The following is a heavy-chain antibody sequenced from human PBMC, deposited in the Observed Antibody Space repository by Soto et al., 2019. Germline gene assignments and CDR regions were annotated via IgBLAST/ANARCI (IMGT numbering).Heavy chain of an antibody. CDR1: GFTFSSYS. CDR2: ISSSSSYI. CDR3: ARDQSSYYGDYRNY. Sequence: PGWSLRLSCAASGFTFSSYSMNWVRQAPGKGLEWVSSISSSSSYIYYADSVKGRFTISRDNAKNSLYLQMNSLRAEDTAVYYCARDQSSYYGDYRNYWGQGTLVTVSS. J-gene: IGHJ4*02. V-gene: IGHV3-21*01. D-gene: IGHD4-17*01.